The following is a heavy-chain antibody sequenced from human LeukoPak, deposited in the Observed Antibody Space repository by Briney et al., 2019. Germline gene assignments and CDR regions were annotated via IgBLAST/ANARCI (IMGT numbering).Heavy chain of an antibody. CDR2: MNPNSGNT. Sequence: ASVKVSCKASGYTFTSYAMNWVRQAPGQGLEWMGWMNPNSGNTGYAQKLQGRVTMTTDTSTSTAYMELRSLRSDDTAVYYCARDNGGYLGNWFDPWGQGTLVTVSS. J-gene: IGHJ5*02. CDR3: ARDNGGYLGNWFDP. D-gene: IGHD2-8*01. V-gene: IGHV1-18*01. CDR1: GYTFTSYA.